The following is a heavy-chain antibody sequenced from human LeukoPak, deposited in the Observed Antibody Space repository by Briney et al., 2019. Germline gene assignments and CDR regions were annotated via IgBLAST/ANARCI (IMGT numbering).Heavy chain of an antibody. CDR3: ARALKQSGFDYYFDY. J-gene: IGHJ4*02. CDR1: GFTFSSYA. CDR2: ISYDGSNK. V-gene: IGHV3-30*04. Sequence: PGGSLRLSCAASGFTFSSYAMHWVRQAPGKGLEWVAVISYDGSNKYYADSVKGRFTISRDNSKNTLYLLMNSLRAEDTAVYYCARALKQSGFDYYFDYWGQGTLVTVSS. D-gene: IGHD5-12*01.